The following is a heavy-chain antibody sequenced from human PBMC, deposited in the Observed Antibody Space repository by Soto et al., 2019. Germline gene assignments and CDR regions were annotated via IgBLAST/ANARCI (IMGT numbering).Heavy chain of an antibody. D-gene: IGHD3-22*01. CDR2: ISAYNGDT. V-gene: IGHV1-18*04. Sequence: QIQLVQSGGEVKKPGASVKVSCKASGYTFRSYGISWVRQAPGQGLEWVGWISAYNGDTHYAPKFQDRITLTTETSTDTAYMELRSLRLVDTAVYYCARDWSRYYDNSGLIWFYWGQGSLVTVSS. CDR3: ARDWSRYYDNSGLIWFY. J-gene: IGHJ4*02. CDR1: GYTFRSYG.